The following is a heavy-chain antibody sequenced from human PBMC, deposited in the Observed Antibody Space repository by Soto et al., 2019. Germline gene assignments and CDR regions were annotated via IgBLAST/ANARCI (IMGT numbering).Heavy chain of an antibody. Sequence: QVQLVQSGAEVKKPGSSVKVSCKASGGTVSSSTITWVRQAPGQGLEWMGRIIPILGITNYAQKFQGRVTITADKSTSTAYMELSSLSSNDTAVYYCAREGQQLAFDYWGQGTRVTVSS. V-gene: IGHV1-69*08. CDR1: GGTVSSST. J-gene: IGHJ4*02. D-gene: IGHD6-13*01. CDR2: IIPILGIT. CDR3: AREGQQLAFDY.